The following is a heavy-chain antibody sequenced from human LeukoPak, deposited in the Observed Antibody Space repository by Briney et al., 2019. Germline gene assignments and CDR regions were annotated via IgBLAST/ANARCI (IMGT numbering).Heavy chain of an antibody. J-gene: IGHJ4*02. CDR1: GFTVSSNY. CDR2: ISNDGSST. CDR3: ARVIRGDPEY. V-gene: IGHV3-74*01. D-gene: IGHD3-10*01. Sequence: PGGSLRLSCAASGFTVSSNYMSWVRQAPGKGLVWVSRISNDGSSTTYADSVKGRFTISRDNAKNTLYLQMNSLRGEDTAVYYCARVIRGDPEYWGQGTLVTVSS.